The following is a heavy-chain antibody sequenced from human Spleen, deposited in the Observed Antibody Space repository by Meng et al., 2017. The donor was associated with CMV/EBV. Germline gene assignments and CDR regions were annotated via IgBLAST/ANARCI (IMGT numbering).Heavy chain of an antibody. CDR1: GFTFSSYA. CDR2: ISGSGGST. V-gene: IGHV3-23*01. D-gene: IGHD2-21*01. CDR3: ARDRCYGGDCSTFDY. J-gene: IGHJ4*02. Sequence: GESLKISCAASGFTFSSYAMSWVRQAPGKGLEWVSAISGSGGSTYYADSVKGRFTISRDNAKNTLYLQMNSLRAEDTAVYYCARDRCYGGDCSTFDYWGQGTLVTVSS.